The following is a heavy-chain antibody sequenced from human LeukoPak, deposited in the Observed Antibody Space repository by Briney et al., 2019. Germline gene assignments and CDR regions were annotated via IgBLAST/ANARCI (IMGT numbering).Heavy chain of an antibody. Sequence: ASVKVSCKAFGYTFTSNYMHWVRQAPGQGPEWMGVISPSGGSTTYAQKFQGRVTLTRDMSTSTDYLELSRLRSDDTAVYYCARNGDYVLRPFDYWGQGTLVTVSS. J-gene: IGHJ4*02. CDR3: ARNGDYVLRPFDY. D-gene: IGHD4-17*01. V-gene: IGHV1-46*01. CDR1: GYTFTSNY. CDR2: ISPSGGST.